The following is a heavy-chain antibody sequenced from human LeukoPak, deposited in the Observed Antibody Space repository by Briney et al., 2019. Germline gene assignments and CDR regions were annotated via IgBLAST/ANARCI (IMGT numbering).Heavy chain of an antibody. Sequence: SETLSLTCTVSGGSISSSSYYWGWLRQPPGKGLEWIGSIYYSGSTYYNPSLKSRVTISVDTSKNQFSLKLSSVTAADTAVYYCARPFYYDSSGYYFWGQGTLVTVSS. J-gene: IGHJ4*02. CDR3: ARPFYYDSSGYYF. V-gene: IGHV4-39*07. CDR1: GGSISSSSYY. D-gene: IGHD3-22*01. CDR2: IYYSGST.